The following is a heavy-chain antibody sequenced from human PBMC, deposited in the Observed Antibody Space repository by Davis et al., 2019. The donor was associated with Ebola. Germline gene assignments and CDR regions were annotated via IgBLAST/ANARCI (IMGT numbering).Heavy chain of an antibody. CDR1: GFTFDDYA. D-gene: IGHD2-2*01. J-gene: IGHJ5*02. Sequence: SLKISCAASGFTFDDYAMHWVRQGPGKGLEWVSGISWNSGSIGYADSVKGRFTISRDNAKSSLYLEMNSLRGEDTALYYCAKSRTKSYGPEYQRFDPWGQGTLVTVSS. CDR3: AKSRTKSYGPEYQRFDP. CDR2: ISWNSGSI. V-gene: IGHV3-9*01.